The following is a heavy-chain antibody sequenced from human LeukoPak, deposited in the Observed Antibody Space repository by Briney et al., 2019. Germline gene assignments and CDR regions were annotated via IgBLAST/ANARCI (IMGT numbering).Heavy chain of an antibody. D-gene: IGHD1-26*01. CDR2: ISTSSSTI. V-gene: IGHV3-48*04. Sequence: GGSLRLSCADSRFTFSSYGMNWVRQAPGKGLQWVSYISTSSSTIYYADSVKGRFTISRDNAESSLYLQMNSLRPEDTAVYYCARGSGSRIDFWGQGTLVTVYS. CDR3: ARGSGSRIDF. J-gene: IGHJ4*02. CDR1: RFTFSSYG.